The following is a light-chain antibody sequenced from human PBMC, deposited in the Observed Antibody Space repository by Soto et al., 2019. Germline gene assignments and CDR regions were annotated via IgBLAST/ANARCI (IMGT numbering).Light chain of an antibody. V-gene: IGKV1-9*01. CDR3: QKVNSYPIN. CDR1: QGIRNY. CDR2: IAS. J-gene: IGKJ5*01. Sequence: DIQITQSPSTLSGSVVDRVTITLLASQGIRNYLAWYQQKPGRAPKLLIYIASTLQSGVPSRFSGSYSGTEFTLTITSLQPEDFATYYCQKVNSYPINCGKGKRREIK.